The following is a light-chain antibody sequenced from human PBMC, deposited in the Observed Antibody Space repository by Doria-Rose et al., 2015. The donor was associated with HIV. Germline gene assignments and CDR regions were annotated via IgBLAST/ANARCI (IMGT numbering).Light chain of an antibody. Sequence: TQTPPSLPVTPGETASFSCRSRRRLRPSYGYNDFDWYLQKPGQSPQLLIYLGSNRASGVPDRFSGSGSGTDFTLKISRVEGEDVGIYYCMQPLKIPPNFGQGTRLEIK. V-gene: IGKV2-28*01. J-gene: IGKJ5*01. CDR1: RRLRPSYGYND. CDR3: MQPLKIPPN. CDR2: LGS.